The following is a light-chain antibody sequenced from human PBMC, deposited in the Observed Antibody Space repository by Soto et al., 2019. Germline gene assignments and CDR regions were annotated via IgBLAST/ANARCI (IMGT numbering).Light chain of an antibody. V-gene: IGLV1-40*01. J-gene: IGLJ2*01. Sequence: QSVLTQPPSLSGAPGQRVTISCTGSSSNIGAGYDVHWYQQHPGTAPKLLIFDNNNRPSGVPDRFSGSKSDHSASLAIAGLQAEDEADYYCQSFDTSLSGFVVFGVGTKMTVL. CDR2: DNN. CDR1: SSNIGAGYD. CDR3: QSFDTSLSGFVV.